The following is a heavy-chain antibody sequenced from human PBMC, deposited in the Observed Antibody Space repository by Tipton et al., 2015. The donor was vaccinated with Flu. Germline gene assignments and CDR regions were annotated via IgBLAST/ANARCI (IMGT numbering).Heavy chain of an antibody. V-gene: IGHV4-4*07. CDR2: IYTSGST. J-gene: IGHJ5*02. D-gene: IGHD3-22*01. CDR3: ARSSPYYYDSSGYPNWFDP. CDR1: GGSISSYY. Sequence: TLSLTCTVSGGSISSYYWSWIRQPAGKGLERIGRIYTSGSTNYNPSLKSRVTMSVDTSKNQFSLKLSSVTAADTAVYYCARSSPYYYDSSGYPNWFDPWGQGTLVTVSS.